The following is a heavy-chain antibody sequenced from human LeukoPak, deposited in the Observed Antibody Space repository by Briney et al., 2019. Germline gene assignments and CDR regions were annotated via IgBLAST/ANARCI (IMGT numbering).Heavy chain of an antibody. D-gene: IGHD3-16*01. J-gene: IGHJ4*02. V-gene: IGHV3-23*01. CDR1: GFPLSSYA. CDR2: ITGSGGST. Sequence: PGGSLRLSCAASGFPLSSYAMSWVRQAPGKGLEWVSAITGSGGSTYYADSVKGRFTISRDNSKNTLYLQINSLRAEDTAVYYCAKQYGGAITYYFDYWGQGTLVTVSS. CDR3: AKQYGGAITYYFDY.